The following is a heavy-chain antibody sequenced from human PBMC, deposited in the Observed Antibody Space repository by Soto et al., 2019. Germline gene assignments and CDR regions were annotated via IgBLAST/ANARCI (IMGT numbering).Heavy chain of an antibody. Sequence: CAVSGFTFGSYWMNWVRLIPGKGLEWVAYIKPDGSATYYVDSVKGRFTISRDNAKNSLYLQMNSLRVEDTSVYYCARAGYCGPGCYYYFDYWGQGTLVTVSS. CDR2: IKPDGSAT. CDR1: GFTFGSYW. V-gene: IGHV3-7*01. D-gene: IGHD2-21*02. CDR3: ARAGYCGPGCYYYFDY. J-gene: IGHJ4*02.